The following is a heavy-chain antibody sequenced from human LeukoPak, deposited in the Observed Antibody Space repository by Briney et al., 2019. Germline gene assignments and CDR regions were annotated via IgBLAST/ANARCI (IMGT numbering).Heavy chain of an antibody. CDR2: IYTGGAT. V-gene: IGHV3-66*01. CDR1: GFTVSNNY. Sequence: GGSLRLSCAASGFTVSNNYVSWIRQAPGKGLDWVTVIYTGGATYYANSVKGRFTISRDNSKNTLSLQMNNLGAEDSAVYYCARGPRYCSSTSCSDFFDSWGQGTLVTVSS. J-gene: IGHJ4*02. D-gene: IGHD2-2*01. CDR3: ARGPRYCSSTSCSDFFDS.